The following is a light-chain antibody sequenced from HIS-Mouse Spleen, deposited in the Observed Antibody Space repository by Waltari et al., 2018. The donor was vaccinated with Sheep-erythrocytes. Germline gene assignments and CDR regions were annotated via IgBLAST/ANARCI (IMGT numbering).Light chain of an antibody. V-gene: IGLV3-1*01. CDR2: QDS. Sequence: SYELTQPPSVSVSPGQTASITCPGDKLGDKYACWYQQKPGQSHVLVIYQDSKRPSGILERFSGSNSGNTATLTISGTQAMDEADYYCQAWDSSTAWVFGGGTKLTVL. CDR1: KLGDKY. CDR3: QAWDSSTAWV. J-gene: IGLJ3*02.